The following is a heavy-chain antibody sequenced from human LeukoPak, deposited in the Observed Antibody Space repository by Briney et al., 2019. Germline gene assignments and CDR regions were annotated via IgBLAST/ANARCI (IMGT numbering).Heavy chain of an antibody. Sequence: SETLSPTCTVSGGSISSYYWSWIRQPAGKGMEWIGRIYTSGSTNYNPSVKSGVTMSVDTSKNQFSLKLSSVTAADTAVYYCARSTVTTTDDVFDIWGQGTMVTVSS. J-gene: IGHJ3*02. D-gene: IGHD4-17*01. V-gene: IGHV4-4*07. CDR1: GGSISSYY. CDR3: ARSTVTTTDDVFDI. CDR2: IYTSGST.